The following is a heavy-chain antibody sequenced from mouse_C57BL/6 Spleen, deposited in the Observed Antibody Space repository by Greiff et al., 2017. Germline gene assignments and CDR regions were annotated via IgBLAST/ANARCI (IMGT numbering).Heavy chain of an antibody. D-gene: IGHD1-1*01. V-gene: IGHV14-1*01. CDR1: GFNIKDYY. CDR2: IDPEDGDT. J-gene: IGHJ2*01. CDR3: ITYYYGFYYFDY. Sequence: EVQRVESGAELVRPGASVKLSCTASGFNIKDYYMHWVKQRPEQGLEWIGRIDPEDGDTEYAPKFQGKATMTADTSSNTAYLQLSSLTSEDTAVYYCITYYYGFYYFDYWGQGTTLTVSS.